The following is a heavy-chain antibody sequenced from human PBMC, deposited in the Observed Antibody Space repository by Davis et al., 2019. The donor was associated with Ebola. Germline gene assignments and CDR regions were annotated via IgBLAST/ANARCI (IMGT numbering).Heavy chain of an antibody. CDR1: GFTFSNYD. D-gene: IGHD2-15*01. V-gene: IGHV3-23*01. CDR2: ISASEGHT. J-gene: IGHJ4*02. CDR3: ARYCHYTDCSYFDC. Sequence: PGGSLRLSCAASGFTFSNYDMSWVRHVPGKGLEWVSTISASEGHTHYSDSVRGRFTISRDNSKNTLYLQMNSLRAEETATYYCARYCHYTDCSYFDCWGQGNMVAVSS.